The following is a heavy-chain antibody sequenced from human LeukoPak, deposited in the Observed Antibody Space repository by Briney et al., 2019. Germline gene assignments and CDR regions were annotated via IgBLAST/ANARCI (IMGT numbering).Heavy chain of an antibody. D-gene: IGHD3-16*02. CDR2: ICADNGNT. J-gene: IGHJ4*02. CDR3: ARDQGFGYYDYVWGSYRLYYFDY. Sequence: ASVKVSCTASGYTFTSYGINWVRQAPGQGLEWMGWICADNGNTNYAHKLQGRVTMTTDTSTSTAYMELRSLRSDDTAVYYCARDQGFGYYDYVWGSYRLYYFDYWGQGTLVTVSS. CDR1: GYTFTSYG. V-gene: IGHV1-18*04.